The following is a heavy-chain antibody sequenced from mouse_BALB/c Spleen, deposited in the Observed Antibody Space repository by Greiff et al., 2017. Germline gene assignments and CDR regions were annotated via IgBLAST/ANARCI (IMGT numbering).Heavy chain of an antibody. Sequence: EVQLQQFGAELVKPGASVKISCKASGYTFTDYNMDWVKQSHGKSLEWIGDINPNYDSTSYNQKFKGKATLTVDKSSSTAYMELRSLTSEDTAVYYGARALYYYGSSEHWYFDVWGAGTTVTVSS. D-gene: IGHD1-1*01. V-gene: IGHV1-18*01. J-gene: IGHJ1*01. CDR3: ARALYYYGSSEHWYFDV. CDR1: GYTFTDYN. CDR2: INPNYDST.